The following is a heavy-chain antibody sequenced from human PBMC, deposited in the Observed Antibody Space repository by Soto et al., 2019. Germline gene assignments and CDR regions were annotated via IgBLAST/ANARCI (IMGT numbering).Heavy chain of an antibody. J-gene: IGHJ6*02. V-gene: IGHV1-8*01. CDR1: GYTFTSYD. CDR3: ARTSSGSPQDYYYGMDV. D-gene: IGHD1-26*01. CDR2: INPNSGNT. Sequence: ASVKVSCKASGYTFTSYDINWVRQATGQGLEWMGWINPNSGNTDYAQKFQGRVTMTRDTSISTAYMELSRLRSDDTAVYYCARTSSGSPQDYYYGMDVWGQGTTVTVSS.